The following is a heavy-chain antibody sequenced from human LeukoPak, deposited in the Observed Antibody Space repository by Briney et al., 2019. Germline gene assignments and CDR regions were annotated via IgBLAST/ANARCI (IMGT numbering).Heavy chain of an antibody. CDR3: ARVPDYGPLYYYYGMDV. J-gene: IGHJ6*04. CDR2: INGDGSST. D-gene: IGHD4-17*01. V-gene: IGHV3-74*01. CDR1: GFTFSSYW. Sequence: GGSLRLSCAASGFTFSSYWMHWVRQAPGKGLVWVSRINGDGSSTSYADSVKGRFTISRDNAKNTLYLQMNSLRAEDTAVYYCARVPDYGPLYYYYGMDVWGKGTTVTVSS.